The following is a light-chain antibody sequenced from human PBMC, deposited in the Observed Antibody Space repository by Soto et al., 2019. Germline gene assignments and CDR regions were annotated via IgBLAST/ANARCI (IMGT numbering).Light chain of an antibody. CDR3: QQYESLPLT. V-gene: IGKV1-33*01. Sequence: IHLIQSPSSLSASVGDRVTITCQASQDINKNLIWYQQKPGKAPKLLIYHASDLETGVPSRFSGSGSGTGFTFTISSLQPEDCVTYYCQQYESLPLTFGQGTRLEIK. CDR2: HAS. J-gene: IGKJ5*01. CDR1: QDINKN.